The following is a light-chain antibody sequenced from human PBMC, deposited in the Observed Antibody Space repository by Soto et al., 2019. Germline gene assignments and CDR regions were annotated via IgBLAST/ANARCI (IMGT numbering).Light chain of an antibody. CDR1: QSVSSSY. V-gene: IGKV3-15*01. CDR2: DAS. Sequence: EIVLTQSPGTLSLSPGERATLSCRASQSVSSSYLAWYQQKPGQAPRLLIYDASTRATGIPPRFSGGGSGTEFTLTISSVQSEDSAVYYCQQYNNWPRTFGQGTKVDI. J-gene: IGKJ2*01. CDR3: QQYNNWPRT.